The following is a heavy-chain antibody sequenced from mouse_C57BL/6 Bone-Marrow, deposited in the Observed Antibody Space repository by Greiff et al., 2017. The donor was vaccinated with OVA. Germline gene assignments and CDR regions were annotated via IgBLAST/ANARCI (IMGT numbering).Heavy chain of an antibody. Sequence: VQLQQPGAELVMPGASVKLSCKASGYTFTSYWMHWVKQRPGQGLEWIGEIDPSDSYTNYNQKLKGKSTLTVDKSSSTAYMQLSSLTSADSAVYYCASSAYYRAWFAYWGQGTLVTVSA. J-gene: IGHJ3*01. CDR1: GYTFTSYW. CDR3: ASSAYYRAWFAY. D-gene: IGHD2-12*01. V-gene: IGHV1-69*01. CDR2: IDPSDSYT.